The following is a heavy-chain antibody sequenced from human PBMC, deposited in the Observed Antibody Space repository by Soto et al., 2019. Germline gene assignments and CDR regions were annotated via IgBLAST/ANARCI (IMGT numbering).Heavy chain of an antibody. Sequence: ASVKVSCKASGYTFTSYGISWVRQAPGQGLEWMGWISAYNGNTNYAQKLQGRVTMTTDTSTSTAYMELRSLRSDDTAVYYCARAAMIVVNPDFDYWGQGTLVTVSS. J-gene: IGHJ4*02. CDR1: GYTFTSYG. CDR2: ISAYNGNT. V-gene: IGHV1-18*04. CDR3: ARAAMIVVNPDFDY. D-gene: IGHD3-22*01.